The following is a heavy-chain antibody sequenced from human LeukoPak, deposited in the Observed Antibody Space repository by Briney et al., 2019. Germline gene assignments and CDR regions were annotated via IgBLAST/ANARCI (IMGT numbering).Heavy chain of an antibody. J-gene: IGHJ4*02. D-gene: IGHD1-26*01. Sequence: SETLSLTCTVSGGSISIYYWSWLPQPPGKGLEGSGYIYYSGRTNYNPSLKSRVTISVDTPKTQFSLKLSYVSAADTAVYYCASGDRYGGYFDYWGQGTLVTVSS. CDR1: GGSISIYY. CDR3: ASGDRYGGYFDY. CDR2: IYYSGRT. V-gene: IGHV4-59*08.